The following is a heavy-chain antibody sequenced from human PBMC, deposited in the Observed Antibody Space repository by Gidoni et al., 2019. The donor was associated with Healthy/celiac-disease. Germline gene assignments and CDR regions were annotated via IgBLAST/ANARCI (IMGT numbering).Heavy chain of an antibody. V-gene: IGHV4-39*01. CDR3: ASSTNYYYYMDV. D-gene: IGHD2-2*01. J-gene: IGHJ6*03. Sequence: QLQLQESGPGLVTPSETLSLTCTVSGGSISSSSYYWGWIRQPPGQGLEWIGSIYYSGSTYYNPSIKSRVTISVDTSKNQFSLKLSSVTAADTAVYYCASSTNYYYYMDVWGKGTTVTVSS. CDR2: IYYSGST. CDR1: GGSISSSSYY.